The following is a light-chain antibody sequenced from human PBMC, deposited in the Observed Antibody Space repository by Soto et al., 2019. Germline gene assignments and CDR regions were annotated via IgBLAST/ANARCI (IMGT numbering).Light chain of an antibody. V-gene: IGKV1-9*01. J-gene: IGKJ1*01. CDR2: AAS. CDR3: QQLNSYPPWT. Sequence: DIQLTQSPSFLSASVGDRVTITYRASQGISSYLAWYQQKPGKAPKLLIYAASTLQSGVPSRFSGSGSGTEFTLTISSLQPEDFATYYCQQLNSYPPWTFGQGTKVEIK. CDR1: QGISSY.